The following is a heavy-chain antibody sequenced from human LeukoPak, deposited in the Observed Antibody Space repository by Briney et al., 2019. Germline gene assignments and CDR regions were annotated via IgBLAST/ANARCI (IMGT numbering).Heavy chain of an antibody. Sequence: SVKVSCKASGGTFRSYAISRVRQAPGQGLEWMGGIIPIFGTANYAQKFQGRVTITADEPTSTAYMELSSLRSEDTAVYYCARDQGYRYGYGDFDYWGQGTLVTVSS. V-gene: IGHV1-69*13. CDR1: GGTFRSYA. CDR2: IIPIFGTA. J-gene: IGHJ4*02. D-gene: IGHD5-18*01. CDR3: ARDQGYRYGYGDFDY.